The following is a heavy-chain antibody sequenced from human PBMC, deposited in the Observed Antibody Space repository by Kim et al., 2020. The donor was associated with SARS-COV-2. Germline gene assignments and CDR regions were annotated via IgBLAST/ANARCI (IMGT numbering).Heavy chain of an antibody. CDR3: ATYTDYFFNY. Sequence: GGSLRLSCAASGFIFSGSTMHWVRQASGKGLEWVGRIRSKPKNYATEYTLSVKGRFTVSRDDSKNTAYLQMNGLKTEDTAVYYCATYTDYFFNYWGQGILVTVSS. CDR1: GFIFSGST. J-gene: IGHJ4*02. V-gene: IGHV3-73*01. CDR2: IRSKPKNYAT. D-gene: IGHD4-17*01.